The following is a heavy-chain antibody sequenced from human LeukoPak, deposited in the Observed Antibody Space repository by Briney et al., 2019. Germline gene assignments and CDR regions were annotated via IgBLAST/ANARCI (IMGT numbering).Heavy chain of an antibody. CDR3: ARDSDHTAMVFKSFDY. CDR2: ICHSGST. V-gene: IGHV4-38-2*02. CDR1: GYSISSGYH. D-gene: IGHD5-18*01. J-gene: IGHJ4*02. Sequence: PSETLSLTCTVPGYSISSGYHWGWIRQPPGKGLEWIGNICHSGSTYYNPSLKSRVTISVDTSKNQFSLKLSSVTAADTAVYYCARDSDHTAMVFKSFDYWGQGTLVTVSS.